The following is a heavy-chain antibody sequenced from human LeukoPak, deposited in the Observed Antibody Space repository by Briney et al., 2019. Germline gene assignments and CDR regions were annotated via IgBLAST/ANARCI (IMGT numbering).Heavy chain of an antibody. CDR2: MNPNSGNT. Sequence: ASVKVSCKASGYTFTSYDINWVRQATGQGLEWMGWMNPNSGNTGYAQKFQGRVTMTRNTSISTAYMELSSLRSEDTAVYYCARRGAEGQLLDGYCSGGSCKYYYYGMDVWGQGTTVTVSS. CDR3: ARRGAEGQLLDGYCSGGSCKYYYYGMDV. J-gene: IGHJ6*02. CDR1: GYTFTSYD. D-gene: IGHD2-15*01. V-gene: IGHV1-8*01.